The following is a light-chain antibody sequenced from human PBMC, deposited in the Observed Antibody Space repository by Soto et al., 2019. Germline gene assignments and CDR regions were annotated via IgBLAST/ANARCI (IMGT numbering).Light chain of an antibody. CDR3: QQYHNLWT. J-gene: IGKJ1*01. CDR2: RAS. V-gene: IGKV3-15*01. Sequence: EIVMTQSPATLSVSPGERATLSCTASHYIYSNVAWFQQRPAQAPRLLIYRASTRATGTPARFSGSGCGTEFTLTSTSLQSEDFALYYCQQYHNLWTFGQGTEVEIK. CDR1: HYIYSN.